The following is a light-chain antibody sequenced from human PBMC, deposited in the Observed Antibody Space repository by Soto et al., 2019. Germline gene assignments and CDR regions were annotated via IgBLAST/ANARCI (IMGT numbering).Light chain of an antibody. Sequence: QSALTQPPSVSGSPGQSVPISCTGTSSDVGSYNRVSWYQQPPGTAPKLMIYEVSNRPSGVPDRFSGSKSGNTASLTISGLQPEDEADYYCNSYTSSNTYVFGTGTKLTVL. CDR2: EVS. CDR3: NSYTSSNTYV. CDR1: SSDVGSYNR. V-gene: IGLV2-18*02. J-gene: IGLJ1*01.